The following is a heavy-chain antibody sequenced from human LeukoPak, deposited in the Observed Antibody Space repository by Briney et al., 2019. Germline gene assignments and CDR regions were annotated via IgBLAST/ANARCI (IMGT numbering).Heavy chain of an antibody. CDR2: ISGSGAST. CDR1: GFTVSSNY. Sequence: GGSLRLSCAASGFTVSSNYMSWVRQAPGKGLEWVSAISGSGASTYYADSVKGRFTISRDNSKNTLYLQMNSLRVDDMAVYYCAMRGGPDYWGQGTLVTLSS. V-gene: IGHV3-23*01. D-gene: IGHD2-15*01. J-gene: IGHJ4*02. CDR3: AMRGGPDY.